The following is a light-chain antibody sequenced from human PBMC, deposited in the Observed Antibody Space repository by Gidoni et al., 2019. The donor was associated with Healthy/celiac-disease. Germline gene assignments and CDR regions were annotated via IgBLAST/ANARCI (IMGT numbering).Light chain of an antibody. CDR1: QDISNY. Sequence: DIQMTQSPSSLSASVGDRVTITCQASQDISNYLHWYQQKPGKAPKLLIYDASNLETGVPSRFSGSGSGTDFTFTISSLQPEDIATYYCQQYDNLPVTFXXXTKLEIK. CDR3: QQYDNLPVT. J-gene: IGKJ2*01. V-gene: IGKV1-33*01. CDR2: DAS.